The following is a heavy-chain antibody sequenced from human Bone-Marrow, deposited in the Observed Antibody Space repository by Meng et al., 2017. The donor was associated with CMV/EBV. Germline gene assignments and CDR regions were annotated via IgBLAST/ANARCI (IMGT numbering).Heavy chain of an antibody. Sequence: GGSLRLSCAASGFTFSSYWMHWVRQAPGKGLVWISRINSDGSSTSYADSVKGRFTNSRDNSKNTQYLQMNSLRAEDTAVYYCARDRIAVAGPRYGMDVWGRGTTVTGSS. D-gene: IGHD6-19*01. CDR3: ARDRIAVAGPRYGMDV. V-gene: IGHV3-74*01. CDR2: INSDGSST. J-gene: IGHJ6*01. CDR1: GFTFSSYW.